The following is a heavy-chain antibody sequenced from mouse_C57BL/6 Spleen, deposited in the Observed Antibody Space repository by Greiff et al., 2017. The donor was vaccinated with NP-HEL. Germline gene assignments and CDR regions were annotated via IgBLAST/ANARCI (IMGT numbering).Heavy chain of an antibody. V-gene: IGHV1-58*01. Sequence: VQLKESGAELVRPGSSVKMSCKTSGYTFTSYGINWVKQRPGQGLEWIGYIYIGNGYTEYNEKFKGKATLTSDTSSSTAYMQLSSLTSEDSAIYFCVREDYYYGSRMDYWGQGTSVTVSS. CDR2: IYIGNGYT. J-gene: IGHJ4*01. D-gene: IGHD1-1*01. CDR1: GYTFTSYG. CDR3: VREDYYYGSRMDY.